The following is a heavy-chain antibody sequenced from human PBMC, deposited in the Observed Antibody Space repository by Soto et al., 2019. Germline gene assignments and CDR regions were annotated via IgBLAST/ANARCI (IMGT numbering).Heavy chain of an antibody. CDR1: GFTFSSYG. J-gene: IGHJ4*02. CDR3: AREDSSSWAGPYDY. D-gene: IGHD6-13*01. V-gene: IGHV3-33*01. CDR2: IWYDGSNK. Sequence: PGGSLRLSCAASGFTFSSYGMHWVRQAPGKGLEWVAVIWYDGSNKYYADSVKGRFTISRDNSKNTLYLQMNSLRAEDTAVYYCAREDSSSWAGPYDYWGQGTLVTVSS.